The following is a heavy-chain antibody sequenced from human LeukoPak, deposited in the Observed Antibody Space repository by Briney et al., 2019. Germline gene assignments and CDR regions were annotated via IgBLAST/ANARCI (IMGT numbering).Heavy chain of an antibody. J-gene: IGHJ4*02. V-gene: IGHV3-23*01. Sequence: PGGSLRLSCAASGFTFSTYAMSWVRQAPGKGLEWVSTISGSGGSTHYADSVKGRFTISRDNSKNTLYLQMTSLRAGDTAVYYCEKGGSSGWSYYFDYWGQGTLVTVSS. CDR3: EKGGSSGWSYYFDY. CDR2: ISGSGGST. CDR1: GFTFSTYA. D-gene: IGHD6-19*01.